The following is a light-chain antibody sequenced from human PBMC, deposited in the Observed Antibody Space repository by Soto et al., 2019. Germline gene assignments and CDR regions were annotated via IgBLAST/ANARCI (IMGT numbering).Light chain of an antibody. Sequence: QSALTQPASVSGSPGQSITISCTGTSSDVGGYNYVSWYQQHPGKAPKLLISEVSNRPSGVSNRFSGSKSDNTASLTISGLQAEDETDYYCSSYTSGSTFVFGTGTKLTVL. V-gene: IGLV2-14*01. CDR1: SSDVGGYNY. CDR3: SSYTSGSTFV. J-gene: IGLJ1*01. CDR2: EVS.